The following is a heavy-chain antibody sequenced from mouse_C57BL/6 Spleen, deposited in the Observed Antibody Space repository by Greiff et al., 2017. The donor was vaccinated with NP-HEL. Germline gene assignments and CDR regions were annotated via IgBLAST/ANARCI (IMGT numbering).Heavy chain of an antibody. CDR2: INPSTGGT. D-gene: IGHD2-1*01. CDR1: GYSFTGYY. V-gene: IGHV1-42*01. Sequence: VQLQQSGPELVKPGASVKISCKASGYSFTGYYMNWVKQSPEKSLEWIGEINPSTGGTTYNQKFKAKATLTVDKSSSTAYMQLKSLTSEDSAVYDFERSASYGNYDYFDYWGQGTTLTVSS. CDR3: ERSASYGNYDYFDY. J-gene: IGHJ2*01.